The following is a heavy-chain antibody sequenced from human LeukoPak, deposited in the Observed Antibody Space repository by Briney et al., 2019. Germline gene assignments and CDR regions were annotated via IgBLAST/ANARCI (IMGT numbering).Heavy chain of an antibody. CDR2: IRYDGSNK. D-gene: IGHD3-22*01. CDR1: GFTFSSYG. CDR3: ARTAPRTFGGYYYPSSRHYYYMDV. J-gene: IGHJ6*03. Sequence: GGSLRLSCAASGFTFSSYGMHWVRQAPGKGLEWVAFIRYDGSNKYYADSVKGRFTISRDNSKNTLYLQMNSLRAEDTAVYYCARTAPRTFGGYYYPSSRHYYYMDVWGKGTTVTVSS. V-gene: IGHV3-30*02.